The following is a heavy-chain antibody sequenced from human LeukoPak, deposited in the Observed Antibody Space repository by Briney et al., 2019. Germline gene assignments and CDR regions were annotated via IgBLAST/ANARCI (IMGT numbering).Heavy chain of an antibody. CDR1: GASIKTYS. J-gene: IGHJ4*02. V-gene: IGHV4-4*07. CDR2: IYTRGSA. D-gene: IGHD5-12*01. CDR3: AREWHHVFDY. Sequence: SETLSLTCTVSGASIKTYSWSWIRQPAGKGLEWIGHIYTRGSANYNPSLKGRVTMSVDTSKNQFSLRLSSVTAADTAIYYCAREWHHVFDYWGQGILVTVSS.